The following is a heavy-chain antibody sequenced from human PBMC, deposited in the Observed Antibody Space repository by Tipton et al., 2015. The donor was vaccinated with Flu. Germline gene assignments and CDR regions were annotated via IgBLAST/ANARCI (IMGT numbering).Heavy chain of an antibody. CDR1: GYTFNSYG. J-gene: IGHJ6*04. V-gene: IGHV1-18*01. Sequence: QVQLVQSGAEAKKPGASVRVSCKASGYTFNSYGITWGRQAPGQGLEWMGWISAYTGDTNYAQKFQGRVTMTTDASTNTVYMDLRSLRSDDTAVYYCAREWPQGVLSLYNGMDVWGKGTKVTLSS. CDR2: ISAYTGDT. CDR3: AREWPQGVLSLYNGMDV. D-gene: IGHD3-10*01.